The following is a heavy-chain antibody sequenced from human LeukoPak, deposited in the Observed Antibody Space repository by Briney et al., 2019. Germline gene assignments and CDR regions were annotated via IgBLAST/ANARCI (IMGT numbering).Heavy chain of an antibody. CDR1: GVTFSTYG. CDR3: AKDRDYGDYPSAYYYYMDV. V-gene: IGHV3-30*02. CDR2: IRYDGTNK. J-gene: IGHJ6*03. Sequence: GGSLRLSCAASGVTFSTYGIHWVRQAPGKGLEWVAVIRYDGTNKWYADSVKGRFTISRDNSKNMLYLQMNSLRAEDTAVYHCAKDRDYGDYPSAYYYYMDVWGKGTTVTVSS. D-gene: IGHD4-17*01.